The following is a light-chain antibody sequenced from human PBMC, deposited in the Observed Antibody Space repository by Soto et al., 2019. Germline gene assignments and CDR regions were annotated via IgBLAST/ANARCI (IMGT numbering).Light chain of an antibody. CDR2: DGS. Sequence: DIQMTQSPATLSASLGDRVTITCRASQTINRWLAWYQQKPRKAPKLLIYDGSTLQNGVPSRFSGSGSGTEFTLTISSLQPDDVATYYCQQYNALWYTFGQGTKV. V-gene: IGKV1-5*01. CDR3: QQYNALWYT. J-gene: IGKJ2*01. CDR1: QTINRW.